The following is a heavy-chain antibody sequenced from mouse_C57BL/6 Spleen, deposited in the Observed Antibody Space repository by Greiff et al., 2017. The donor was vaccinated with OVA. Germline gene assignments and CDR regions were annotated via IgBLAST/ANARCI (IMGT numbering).Heavy chain of an antibody. Sequence: QVQLKQSGAELVRPGTSVKVSCKASGYAFTNYLIEWVKQRPGQGLEWIGVINPGSGGTNYNEKFKGKATLTADKSSSTAYMQLSSLTSEDSAVYFCAREGDGYYGFAYWGQGTLVTVSA. J-gene: IGHJ3*01. CDR2: INPGSGGT. CDR3: AREGDGYYGFAY. CDR1: GYAFTNYL. V-gene: IGHV1-54*01. D-gene: IGHD2-3*01.